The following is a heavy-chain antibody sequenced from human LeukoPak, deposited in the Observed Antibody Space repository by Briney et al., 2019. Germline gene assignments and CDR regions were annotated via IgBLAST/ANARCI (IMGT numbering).Heavy chain of an antibody. V-gene: IGHV4-4*02. J-gene: IGHJ4*02. Sequence: SGTLSLTCTVSSGSIFNTNWWSWVRQPPGKGLEWIGQIFHSGSTSYSPSLKSRVTISMDKSKNQTSLRLTSVTAADTAVYYCARSPTKRVPEDYWGQGTLVTVSS. CDR3: ARSPTKRVPEDY. CDR1: SGSIFNTNW. D-gene: IGHD2-2*01. CDR2: IFHSGST.